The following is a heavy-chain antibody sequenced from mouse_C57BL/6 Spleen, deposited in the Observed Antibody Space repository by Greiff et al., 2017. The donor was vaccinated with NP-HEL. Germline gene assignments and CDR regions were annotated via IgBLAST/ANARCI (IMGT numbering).Heavy chain of an antibody. CDR2: ISYSGST. Sequence: EVQLQQSGPGMVKPSQSLSLTCTVTGYSITSGYDWHWIRHFPGNKLEWMGYISYSGSTNYNPSLQSRISITHDTAKNHFFLKMKSGTTEDTATYYCAREVRGYEGYFDVWGTGTTVTVSS. CDR3: AREVRGYEGYFDV. V-gene: IGHV3-1*01. J-gene: IGHJ1*03. CDR1: GYSITSGYD. D-gene: IGHD3-2*02.